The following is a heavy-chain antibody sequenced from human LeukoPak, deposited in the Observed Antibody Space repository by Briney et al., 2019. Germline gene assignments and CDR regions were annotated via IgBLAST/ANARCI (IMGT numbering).Heavy chain of an antibody. CDR3: ASENPYYYDSSGYYSHYYFDY. V-gene: IGHV1-69*05. CDR1: GGTFSSYA. Sequence: SVKVSCKASGGTFSSYAISWVRQAPGQGLEWMGRIIPIFGTANYAQKFQGGVTITTDESTSTAYMELSSLRSEDTAVYYCASENPYYYDSSGYYSHYYFDYWGQGTLVTVSS. D-gene: IGHD3-22*01. CDR2: IIPIFGTA. J-gene: IGHJ4*02.